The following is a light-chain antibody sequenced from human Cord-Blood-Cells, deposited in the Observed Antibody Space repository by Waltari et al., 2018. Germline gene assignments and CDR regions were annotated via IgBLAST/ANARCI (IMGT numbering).Light chain of an antibody. V-gene: IGLV2-14*01. Sequence: QSALTQPASVSGSPGQSITISCTGTSSDVGGYNYFSWYQQHPGKAPKLMIYDVSIRPSGFSNRFSGSKSGNTASLTISGLQAEDEADYYCSSYTSSSTWVFGGGTKLTVL. CDR2: DVS. J-gene: IGLJ3*02. CDR3: SSYTSSSTWV. CDR1: SSDVGGYNY.